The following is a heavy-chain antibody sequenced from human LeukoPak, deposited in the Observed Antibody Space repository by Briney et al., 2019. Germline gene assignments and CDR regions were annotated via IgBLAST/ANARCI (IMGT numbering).Heavy chain of an antibody. D-gene: IGHD6-19*01. CDR2: ISYDGSNK. Sequence: PGGSLEISCAASGFPFSSYGMHWVRPAPGKGLEWVAVISYDGSNKYYADSVKGRFTISRDNSKNTLYLQMNSLRAEDTAVYYCAKDPQAVADSVYGMDVWGQGTTVTVSS. CDR3: AKDPQAVADSVYGMDV. V-gene: IGHV3-30*18. J-gene: IGHJ6*02. CDR1: GFPFSSYG.